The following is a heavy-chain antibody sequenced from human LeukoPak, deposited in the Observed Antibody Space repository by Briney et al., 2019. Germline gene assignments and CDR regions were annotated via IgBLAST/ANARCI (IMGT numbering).Heavy chain of an antibody. V-gene: IGHV3-64D*06. CDR1: GFTFSTYA. CDR2: ISSNGGST. D-gene: IGHD3-10*01. CDR3: VKDQNYYGWFDP. J-gene: IGHJ5*02. Sequence: SGGSLRLSCSASGFTFSTYAMHWVRQAPGKGLEYVSAISSNGGSTYYADSVKGRFTNSRDNSKNTLYLQMSSLRAEDTAVYYCVKDQNYYGWFDPWGQGTLVTVSS.